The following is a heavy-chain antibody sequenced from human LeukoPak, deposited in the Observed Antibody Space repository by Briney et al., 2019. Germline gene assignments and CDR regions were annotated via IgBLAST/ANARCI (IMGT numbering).Heavy chain of an antibody. CDR1: GFTFDDYA. CDR2: ISWNSVNI. V-gene: IGHV3-9*01. J-gene: IGHJ4*02. D-gene: IGHD6-13*01. Sequence: GGSLRLSCAASGFTFDDYAMHWVRHAPGKGLEWVSGISWNSVNIGYADSVKGRFTISRDNAKNSLFLQMNSLRPEDTALYYCAKDPDSSTWTPPDFWGQGTLVTVSS. CDR3: AKDPDSSTWTPPDF.